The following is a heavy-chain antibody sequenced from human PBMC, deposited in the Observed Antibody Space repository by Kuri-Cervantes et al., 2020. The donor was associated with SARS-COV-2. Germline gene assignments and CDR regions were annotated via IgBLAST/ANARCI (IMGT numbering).Heavy chain of an antibody. J-gene: IGHJ4*02. CDR3: ARTGDGYDFEY. V-gene: IGHV2-70*04. CDR2: IDWDDDK. Sequence: SGPTLVKPTETLTVTCTFSGFSLNTNGNRVSWIRQTPGKALEWLVRIDWDDDKFYSTSLKSRLIISKDTSKSQVVLTLTNVDPGDTGTYYCARTGDGYDFEYWGQGTVVTSPQ. D-gene: IGHD5-24*01. CDR1: GFSLNTNGNR.